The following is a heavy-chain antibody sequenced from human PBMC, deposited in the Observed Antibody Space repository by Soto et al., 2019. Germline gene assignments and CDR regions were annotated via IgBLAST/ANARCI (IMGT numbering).Heavy chain of an antibody. CDR1: GGSVSSGSYY. D-gene: IGHD6-13*01. J-gene: IGHJ6*02. V-gene: IGHV4-61*01. Sequence: SETLSLTCTVSGGSVSSGSYYWTWIRQPPGKGLEWIGYIYYSGSTNYNPSLKSRVTISVDTSKNQFSLKLNSVTAADTAVYYCARSPGIAAAGMVVWGQGTTVTVSS. CDR2: IYYSGST. CDR3: ARSPGIAAAGMVV.